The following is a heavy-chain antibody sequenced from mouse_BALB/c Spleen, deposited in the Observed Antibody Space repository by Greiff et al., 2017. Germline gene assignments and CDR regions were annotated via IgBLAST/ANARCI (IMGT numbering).Heavy chain of an antibody. CDR2: IDPSDSYT. Sequence: VQLQQPGAELVKPGASVKLSCRASGYTFTSYWMHWVKQRPGQGLEWIGEIDPSDSYTNYNQKFKGKATLTVDKSSSTAYMQLSSLTSEDSAVYYCARRTGTDAMDDWGQGTSVTVSS. CDR1: GYTFTSYW. V-gene: IGHV1-69*02. J-gene: IGHJ4*01. CDR3: ARRTGTDAMDD. D-gene: IGHD4-1*01.